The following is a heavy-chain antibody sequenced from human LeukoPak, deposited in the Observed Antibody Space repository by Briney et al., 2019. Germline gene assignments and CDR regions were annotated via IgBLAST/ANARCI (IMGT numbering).Heavy chain of an antibody. CDR2: INPNSGGT. J-gene: IGHJ5*02. CDR3: ARGRVVRGVINWFDP. V-gene: IGHV1-69*13. Sequence: GASVKVSCKASGGTFSSYAISWVRQAPGQGLEWMGWINPNSGGTNYAQKFQGRVTITADESTSTAYMELSSLRSEDTAVYYCARGRVVRGVINWFDPWGQGTLVTVSS. CDR1: GGTFSSYA. D-gene: IGHD3-10*01.